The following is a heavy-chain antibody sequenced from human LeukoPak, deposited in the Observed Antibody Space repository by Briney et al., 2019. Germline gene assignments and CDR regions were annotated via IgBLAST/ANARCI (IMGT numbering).Heavy chain of an antibody. CDR1: GFTFSSHG. J-gene: IGHJ4*02. V-gene: IGHV3-33*01. D-gene: IGHD3-16*01. Sequence: PGGSLRLSCAASGFTFSSHGMHWVRQAPGKGLEWVALIWYDGSNKYYAESVKGRFTISRDNSKNTLYLQMNSLRAEDTAVYHCARDWSYGSLGYWGQGTLVTVSS. CDR3: ARDWSYGSLGY. CDR2: IWYDGSNK.